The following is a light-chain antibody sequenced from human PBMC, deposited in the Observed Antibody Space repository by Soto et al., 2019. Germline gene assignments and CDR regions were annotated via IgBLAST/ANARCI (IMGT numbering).Light chain of an antibody. CDR3: NSYPTSSAVV. CDR1: RDDIGAYDY. Sequence: QSVLTQPASVSGSPGQSITISCSGTRDDIGAYDYVSWYQQHPGNAPKLLVYEVTNRPSGVSDRFSGSKSGNTASLTISGLPAADEADYYCNSYPTSSAVVFGGGTKVTVL. CDR2: EVT. V-gene: IGLV2-14*01. J-gene: IGLJ2*01.